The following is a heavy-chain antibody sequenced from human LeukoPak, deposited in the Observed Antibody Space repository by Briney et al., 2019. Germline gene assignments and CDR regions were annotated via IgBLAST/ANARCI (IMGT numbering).Heavy chain of an antibody. CDR3: ASSIAAAGTGDGFDY. CDR1: GYTFTSYG. Sequence: ASVKVSCKASGYTFTSYGISWVRQAPGQGLEWMGWISAYNGNTNYAQKLQGRVTMTTDTSTSTAYMELGSLRSDDTAVYYCASSIAAAGTGDGFDYWGQGTLVTVSS. CDR2: ISAYNGNT. V-gene: IGHV1-18*01. D-gene: IGHD6-13*01. J-gene: IGHJ4*02.